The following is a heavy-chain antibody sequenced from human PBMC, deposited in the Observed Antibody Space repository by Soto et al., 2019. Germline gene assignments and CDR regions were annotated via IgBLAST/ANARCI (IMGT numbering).Heavy chain of an antibody. CDR1: GGSISSGGYY. J-gene: IGHJ4*02. CDR2: IYYSGST. V-gene: IGHV4-31*03. Sequence: SETLSLTCTVSGGSISSGGYYWSWIRQHPGKGLEWIGYIYYSGSTYYNPSLKSRVTISVDTSKNQFSLKLSSVTAADTAVYYCAHMVRGVIFDYWGQGTLVTVSS. CDR3: AHMVRGVIFDY. D-gene: IGHD3-10*01.